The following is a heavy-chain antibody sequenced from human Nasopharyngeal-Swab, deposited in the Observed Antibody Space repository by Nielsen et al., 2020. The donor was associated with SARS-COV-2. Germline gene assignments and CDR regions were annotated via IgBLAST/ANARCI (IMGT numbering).Heavy chain of an antibody. V-gene: IGHV1-46*01. CDR1: GCRSISYY. Sequence: VTESCRAAGCRSISYYMHWVRQAPGQGLEWMGIINPSGGSTSYAQKFQGRVTMTEDTSTDTAYMELSSLRSEDTAVYYCASLRDPRYYGSGRHQDPWGQGTLVTVSS. D-gene: IGHD3-10*01. J-gene: IGHJ5*02. CDR3: ASLRDPRYYGSGRHQDP. CDR2: INPSGGST.